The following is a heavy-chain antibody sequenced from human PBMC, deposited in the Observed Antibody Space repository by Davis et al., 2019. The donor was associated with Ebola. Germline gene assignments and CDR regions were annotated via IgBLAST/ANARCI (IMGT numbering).Heavy chain of an antibody. Sequence: ASVPVSRMASRYTFSDYYFHCVRQAPGQGLEWMGWIHPKNGDTNHAHKFQGRVTMTRDTSISTAYMELSRLRSDDTAVYYCARSRIAGAGWFDPWGQGTLVTVSS. D-gene: IGHD6-19*01. CDR1: RYTFSDYY. J-gene: IGHJ5*02. CDR2: IHPKNGDT. CDR3: ARSRIAGAGWFDP. V-gene: IGHV1-2*02.